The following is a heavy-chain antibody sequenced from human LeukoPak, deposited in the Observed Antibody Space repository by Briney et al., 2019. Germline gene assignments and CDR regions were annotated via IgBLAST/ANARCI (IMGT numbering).Heavy chain of an antibody. CDR1: GGSISSSSYN. Sequence: SETLSLTCTVSGGSISSSSYNWGWIRQPPGKGLEWIGSFDNSGSTYYNPSLKSRVTISVDTSKDQFSLKLTSVTAADTAVYYCARAPGIAAAWFDPWGQGTLVTVSS. CDR2: FDNSGST. D-gene: IGHD6-13*01. CDR3: ARAPGIAAAWFDP. J-gene: IGHJ5*02. V-gene: IGHV4-39*01.